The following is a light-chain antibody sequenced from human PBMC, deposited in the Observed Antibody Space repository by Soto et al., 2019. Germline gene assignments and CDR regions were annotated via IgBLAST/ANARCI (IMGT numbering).Light chain of an antibody. V-gene: IGKV1-39*01. Sequence: DIQMTQSPSSLSASVGDRVTITCRASQSISSYLNRYQQKPGKAPKLLIYAASSLQSGVPSRFSGSGSGTDFTLTISSLQPEDFVTYYCQQSYSTLMYTFGQGTKLEIK. CDR2: AAS. J-gene: IGKJ2*01. CDR1: QSISSY. CDR3: QQSYSTLMYT.